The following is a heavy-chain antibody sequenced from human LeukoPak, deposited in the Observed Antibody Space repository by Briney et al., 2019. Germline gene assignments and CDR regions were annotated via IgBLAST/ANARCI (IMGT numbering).Heavy chain of an antibody. J-gene: IGHJ5*02. CDR1: GFTFSTYS. D-gene: IGHD3-10*01. V-gene: IGHV3-21*01. CDR3: ARGGHITIAQGVIITFDP. Sequence: PGGSLRLSCAASGFTFSTYSMNWVRQAPGKGLEWVSSISSSSTYIYYADSLKGRFTISRDNAKNSLYLQMNSLRAEDTAVYYCARGGHITIAQGVIITFDPWGQGTLVTVSS. CDR2: ISSSSTYI.